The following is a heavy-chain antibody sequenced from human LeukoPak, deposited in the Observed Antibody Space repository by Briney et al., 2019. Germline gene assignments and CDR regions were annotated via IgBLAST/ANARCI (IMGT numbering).Heavy chain of an antibody. V-gene: IGHV4-4*07. CDR2: IYTSGST. CDR1: GGSISPYY. Sequence: PSETLSLTCSVSGGSISPYYWSWIRQPAGKGLEWIGRIYTSGSTTYNPSLKSRVTTSVDTSKNQVYLKLSSVTAADTAVYYCARGGHTYGDYYYYYMDVWGKGTTVTVSS. D-gene: IGHD5-18*01. J-gene: IGHJ6*03. CDR3: ARGGHTYGDYYYYYMDV.